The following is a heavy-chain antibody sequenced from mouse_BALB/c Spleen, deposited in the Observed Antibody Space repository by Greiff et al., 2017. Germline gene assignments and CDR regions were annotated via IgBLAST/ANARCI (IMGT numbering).Heavy chain of an antibody. CDR3: ARHYAMDY. V-gene: IGHV5-12-2*01. CDR1: GFTFSSYT. Sequence: EVHLVESGGGLVQPGGSLKLSCAASGFTFSSYTMSWVRQTPEKRLEWVAYISNGGGSTYYPDTVKGRFTISRDNAKNTLYLQMSSLKSEDTAMYYCARHYAMDYWGQGTSVTVSS. CDR2: ISNGGGST. J-gene: IGHJ4*01.